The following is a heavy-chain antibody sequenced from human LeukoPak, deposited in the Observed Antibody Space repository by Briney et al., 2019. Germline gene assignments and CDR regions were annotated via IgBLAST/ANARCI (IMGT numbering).Heavy chain of an antibody. CDR1: GGTFSSYA. D-gene: IGHD3-22*01. J-gene: IGHJ4*02. V-gene: IGHV1-69*01. CDR3: ARFGYYYDSSGYYESNSEVDY. CDR2: IIPIFGTA. Sequence: SVKVSCKASGGTFSSYAISWVRQAPGQGLEWMGGIIPIFGTANYAQKFQGRVTITADESTSTAYMELSSLRSEDTAVYYCARFGYYYDSSGYYESNSEVDYWGQGTLVTVSS.